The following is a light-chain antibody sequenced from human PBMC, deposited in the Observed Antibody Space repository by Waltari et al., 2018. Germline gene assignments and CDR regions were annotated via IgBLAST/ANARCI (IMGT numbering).Light chain of an antibody. CDR1: HTVLYSSNSKHF. J-gene: IGKJ3*01. CDR3: QQYYDTPFT. V-gene: IGKV4-1*01. CDR2: WAS. Sequence: MTKSPVYLVVSLGEIALSSRNPSHTVLYSSNSKHFLAWYQQKPRQPPKLLIYWASTRESGVPDRFGGSGSGTDFTLTISSLQAEDVAVYYCQQYYDTPFTFGPGTKVDIK.